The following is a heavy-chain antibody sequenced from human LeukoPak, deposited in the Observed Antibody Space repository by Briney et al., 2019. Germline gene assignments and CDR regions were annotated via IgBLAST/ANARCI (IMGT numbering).Heavy chain of an antibody. CDR3: AGAAAGPYDY. J-gene: IGHJ4*02. CDR1: GGSISSYY. Sequence: SETLSLTCTVSGGSISSYYWSWIRQPPGKGLEWIGYIYYSGSTNYNPSLKSRVTISVDTSKNQFSLKLSSVTAADTAVYYCAGAAAGPYDYWGQGTLVTVSS. CDR2: IYYSGST. V-gene: IGHV4-59*01. D-gene: IGHD6-13*01.